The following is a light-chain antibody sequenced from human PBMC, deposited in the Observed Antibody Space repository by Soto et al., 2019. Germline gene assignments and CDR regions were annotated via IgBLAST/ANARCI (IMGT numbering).Light chain of an antibody. CDR3: QQRSNWPPYT. Sequence: EIVLTQSPATLSLSPGERATLSCRASQSVSSYLAWYQQKPGQAPRLLIYDASNRATGIPARFSDSGSGTDFTLTISCLETDDFAVYYCQQRSNWPPYTFGQGTKLQIK. CDR1: QSVSSY. V-gene: IGKV3-11*01. J-gene: IGKJ2*01. CDR2: DAS.